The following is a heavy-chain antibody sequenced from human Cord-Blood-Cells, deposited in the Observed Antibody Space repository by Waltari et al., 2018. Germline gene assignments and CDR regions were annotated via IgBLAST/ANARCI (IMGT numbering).Heavy chain of an antibody. Sequence: QVQLVESGGGVVQPGRSLRLSCAASGFTFSSYAMHWVRQAPGKGLEWVAVISYDGSNKYYADSGKGRFTISRENSKNTLYLQMNSRRAEDTAVYYCARPRTGTEYFQHWGQGTLVTVSS. CDR1: GFTFSSYA. V-gene: IGHV3-30-3*01. J-gene: IGHJ1*01. CDR2: ISYDGSNK. CDR3: ARPRTGTEYFQH. D-gene: IGHD1-1*01.